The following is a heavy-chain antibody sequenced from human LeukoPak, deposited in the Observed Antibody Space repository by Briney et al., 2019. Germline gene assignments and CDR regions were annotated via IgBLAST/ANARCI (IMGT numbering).Heavy chain of an antibody. CDR3: ARHRPYVWGRYREIDY. CDR2: INHSGST. V-gene: IGHV4-34*01. D-gene: IGHD3-16*02. J-gene: IGHJ4*02. Sequence: PSETLSLTCAAYGGSFSNYYWSWIRQPPGKGLEWIGEINHSGSTNCNPSLKSRVTISVDTSKNQFSLKLSSVTAADTAVYYCARHRPYVWGRYREIDYWGQGTLVTVSS. CDR1: GGSFSNYY.